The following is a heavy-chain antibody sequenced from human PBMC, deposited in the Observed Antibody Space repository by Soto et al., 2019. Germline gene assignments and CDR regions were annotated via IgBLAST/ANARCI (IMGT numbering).Heavy chain of an antibody. CDR3: ARDTFGYVDGFDV. V-gene: IGHV1-18*01. Sequence: ASVKVSCKASGYIFSLYNINWVRQTPGQGLEWMGWISGYNGKTKYAPTFQGRFTMTTDTSTNTGYMELRSLTSDDTAMYYCARDTFGYVDGFDVWGQGTMVTVSS. J-gene: IGHJ3*01. D-gene: IGHD5-18*01. CDR1: GYIFSLYN. CDR2: ISGYNGKT.